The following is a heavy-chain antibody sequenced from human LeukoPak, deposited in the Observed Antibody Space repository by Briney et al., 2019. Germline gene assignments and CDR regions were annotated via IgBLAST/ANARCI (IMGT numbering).Heavy chain of an antibody. Sequence: SETLSLTCTVSGGSVSSGSYFWSWIRQPAGKGLEWIGRIYPSGSTLYPRGTTHYNPSLKSRVTISVDTSKNQFTLKVDSVTAADAAVYYCARALRPAAGRSRHLDYWGQGTLVTVSS. J-gene: IGHJ4*02. V-gene: IGHV4-61*02. D-gene: IGHD6-13*01. CDR1: GGSVSSGSYF. CDR3: ARALRPAAGRSRHLDY. CDR2: IYPSGSTLYPRGTT.